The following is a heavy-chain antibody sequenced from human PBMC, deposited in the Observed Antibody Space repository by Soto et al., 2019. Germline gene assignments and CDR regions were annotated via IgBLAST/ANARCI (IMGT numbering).Heavy chain of an antibody. V-gene: IGHV1-2*02. CDR2: SNPKSGVT. D-gene: IGHD2-15*01. CDR3: AREWGTYCDY. J-gene: IGHJ4*02. Sequence: QVLLVQSGAEVKKPGASVKVSCKASGYSFTDYYLHWVRQAPGQGLEWMGWSNPKSGVTKYAQKFQGRFPMSRDTSINTAYMELNRLRSDDTAVYFCAREWGTYCDYWGQGTLVTVSS. CDR1: GYSFTDYY.